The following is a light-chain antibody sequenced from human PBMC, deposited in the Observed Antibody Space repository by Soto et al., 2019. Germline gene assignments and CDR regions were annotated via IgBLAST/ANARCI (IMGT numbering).Light chain of an antibody. Sequence: QSVLTQPASVSGSPGQSITVSCTGTSSDVGGYNYVSWYQQHPGKAPKLMIFDVNNRPSGVSYRFSGSKSGNTASLTISGLQAEDEADYYCSSYTTSHTWVFGGGTQLTVL. V-gene: IGLV2-14*03. J-gene: IGLJ3*02. CDR1: SSDVGGYNY. CDR3: SSYTTSHTWV. CDR2: DVN.